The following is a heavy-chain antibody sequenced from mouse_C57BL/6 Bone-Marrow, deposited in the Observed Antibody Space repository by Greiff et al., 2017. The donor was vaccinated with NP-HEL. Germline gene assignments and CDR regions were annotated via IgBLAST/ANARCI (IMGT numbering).Heavy chain of an antibody. CDR3: ARHALAY. CDR1: GFTFSSYG. V-gene: IGHV5-6*01. J-gene: IGHJ3*01. Sequence: EVQVVESGGDLVKPGGSLKLSCAASGFTFSSYGMSWVRQTPDKRLEWVATISSSGSYTYYPDSVKGRFTISRDNAKNTLYLQMSSLKSEDTAMYYCARHALAYWGQGTLVTVSA. CDR2: ISSSGSYT.